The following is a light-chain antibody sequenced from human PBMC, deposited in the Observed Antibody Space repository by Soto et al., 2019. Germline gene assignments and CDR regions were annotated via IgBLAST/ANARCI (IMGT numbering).Light chain of an antibody. CDR3: QQYNNWPPWT. V-gene: IGKV3-11*01. J-gene: IGKJ1*01. CDR2: DAS. Sequence: EIVLTQSPATLSLSPGERATLSCRASQSVSSYLAWYQQKPGQAPRLLIYDASNRATGIPARFSGSGSGTDFTLTISSLEPEDFAVYYCQQYNNWPPWTFGRGTKV. CDR1: QSVSSY.